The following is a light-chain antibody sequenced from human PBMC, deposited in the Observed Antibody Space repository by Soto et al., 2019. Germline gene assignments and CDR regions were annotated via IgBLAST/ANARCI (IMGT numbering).Light chain of an antibody. CDR2: VNSDGSH. CDR1: SVHSSYA. CDR3: QTWGTDIVV. V-gene: IGLV4-69*01. J-gene: IGLJ2*01. Sequence: QSVLTQSPSASASLGASVKLTCTLSSVHSSYAIAWHQQQPEKGPRYLMKVNSDGSHSKGDGIPDRFSGSSSGAERYLTISSLQSEDEADYYCQTWGTDIVVFGGGTKLTVL.